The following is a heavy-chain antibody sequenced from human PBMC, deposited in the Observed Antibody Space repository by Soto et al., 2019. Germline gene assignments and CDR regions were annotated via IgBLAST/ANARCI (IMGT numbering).Heavy chain of an antibody. CDR1: GYIFSDYG. CDR3: AKRTSGTTWGESDY. D-gene: IGHD4-17*01. CDR2: ISGYSGNA. Sequence: QVQVMQSGAEVKKPGDSVKVSYKTSGYIFSDYGINWVRQAPGQGLEWMGWISGYSGNANLAQKFQGRVTMTTDKSTRTAYMELRRLRSDDTAVYYWAKRTSGTTWGESDYWGQGTLVTVSS. J-gene: IGHJ4*02. V-gene: IGHV1-18*04.